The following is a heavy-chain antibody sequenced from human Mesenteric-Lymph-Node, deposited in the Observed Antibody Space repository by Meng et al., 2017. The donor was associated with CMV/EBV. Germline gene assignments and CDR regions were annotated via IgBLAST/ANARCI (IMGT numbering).Heavy chain of an antibody. V-gene: IGHV1-18*01. CDR3: ARDIAAAGTYLSDDY. CDR1: GYTFTSYG. D-gene: IGHD6-13*01. Sequence: SGYTFTSYGISWVRQAPGQGLEWMGWISAYDGNTNYAQKLQGRVTMTTDTSTSTAYMELRSLRSDDTAVYYCARDIAAAGTYLSDDYWGQGTLVTVSS. J-gene: IGHJ4*02. CDR2: ISAYDGNT.